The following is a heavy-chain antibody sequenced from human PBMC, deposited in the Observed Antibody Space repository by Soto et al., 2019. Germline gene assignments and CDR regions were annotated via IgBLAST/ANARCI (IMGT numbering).Heavy chain of an antibody. J-gene: IGHJ6*02. Sequence: QVQLEESGPGLVKPSETLSLTCTVSGGSISSHYWSWVRQAPGKGLDWIGCIYYRGNTFYTPSLKSRGTISVDTSNNQCYPKLDSVTPADTAVYYCARDGREASGIDVWGQGTAVTVSS. CDR3: ARDGREASGIDV. CDR2: IYYRGNT. D-gene: IGHD1-26*01. CDR1: GGSISSHY. V-gene: IGHV4-59*11.